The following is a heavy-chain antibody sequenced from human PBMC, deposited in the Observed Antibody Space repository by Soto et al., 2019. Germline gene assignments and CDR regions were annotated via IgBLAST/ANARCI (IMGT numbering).Heavy chain of an antibody. CDR2: IYWDDDK. CDR3: XXXXXXXXXGY. CDR1: GFSLSTSGVX. J-gene: IGHJ4*02. V-gene: IGHV2-5*02. Sequence: QITLKESGPTLVKPTQTLTXTCTXXGFSLSTSGVXVXWIRQPPGKALEWLALIYWDDDKRYSPSLKSRLTITKDTSKNQVVLTMTNMXPXXXXXXXXXXXXXXXXXGYWGQGTLVTVSS.